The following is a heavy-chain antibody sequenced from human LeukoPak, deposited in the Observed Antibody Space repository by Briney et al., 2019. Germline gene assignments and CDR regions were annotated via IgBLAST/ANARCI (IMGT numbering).Heavy chain of an antibody. V-gene: IGHV4-39*07. CDR1: SGSISSSSYY. CDR2: IYYSGST. J-gene: IGHJ4*02. CDR3: ARVSGYDWESFYDY. Sequence: PSETLSLTCTVSSGSISSSSYYWAWIRQPPGKGLECIGSIYYSGSTSYNPSLKSRVTISVDTSKNQFSLKLTSVTAADTAMYYCARVSGYDWESFYDYWGQGSLVTVSS. D-gene: IGHD5-12*01.